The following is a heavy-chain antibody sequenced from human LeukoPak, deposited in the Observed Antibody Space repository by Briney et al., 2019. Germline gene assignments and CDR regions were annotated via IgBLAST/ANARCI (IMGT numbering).Heavy chain of an antibody. D-gene: IGHD3-3*01. CDR3: ARAAHYDFWSGYPTYSFDI. Sequence: PSETLSLTCTVSGGSISSYYWSWIRQPPGKGLEWVGYIYYSGSTNYNPSLKSRVTISVDTSKNQFSLKLSSVTAADTAVYYCARAAHYDFWSGYPTYSFDIWGQGTMVTVSS. CDR2: IYYSGST. V-gene: IGHV4-59*01. J-gene: IGHJ3*02. CDR1: GGSISSYY.